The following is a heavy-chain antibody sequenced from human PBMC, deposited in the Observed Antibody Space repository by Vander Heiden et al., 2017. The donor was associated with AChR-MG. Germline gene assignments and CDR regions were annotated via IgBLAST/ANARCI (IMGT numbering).Heavy chain of an antibody. V-gene: IGHV1-69*06. CDR1: GGTFSRYA. D-gene: IGHD3-10*01. Sequence: QVQLVQSGAEVKKPGSSVKVSCKASGGTFSRYAISWVRQAPGQGLEWMGGIIPIFGTANYAQKFQGRVTITADKSTSTAYMELSSLRSEDTAVYYCAREDYYGSGMEGGWFDPWGQGTLVTVSS. J-gene: IGHJ5*02. CDR3: AREDYYGSGMEGGWFDP. CDR2: IIPIFGTA.